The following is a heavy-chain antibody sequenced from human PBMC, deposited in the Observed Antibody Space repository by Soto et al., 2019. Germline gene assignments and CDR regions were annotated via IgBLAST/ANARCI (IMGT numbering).Heavy chain of an antibody. D-gene: IGHD6-13*01. CDR1: GFTFSSYA. Sequence: GGSLRLSCAASGFTFSSYAMHWVRQAPGKGLEWVAVISYDGSNKYYADSVKGRFTISRDNSKNTLYLQMNSLRAEDTVVYYCAREGSPRYYYYGMDVWGQGTTVTVSS. J-gene: IGHJ6*02. V-gene: IGHV3-30-3*01. CDR2: ISYDGSNK. CDR3: AREGSPRYYYYGMDV.